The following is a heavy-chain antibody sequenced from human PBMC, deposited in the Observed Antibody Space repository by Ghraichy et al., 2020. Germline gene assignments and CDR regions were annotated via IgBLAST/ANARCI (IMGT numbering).Heavy chain of an antibody. J-gene: IGHJ5*02. CDR3: ARQIRYPQGNSWRNSFDP. Sequence: LSLTCTVSGDSITRGGYYWSWIRQHPGKGLEWIGYIYYSGTTSYNPSLKSRLTMSVDTSKKQFSLKLSSVTAADTAVYYCARQIRYPQGNSWRNSFDPWGQGTLVTRSS. CDR1: GDSITRGGYY. V-gene: IGHV4-31*03. D-gene: IGHD6-13*01. CDR2: IYYSGTT.